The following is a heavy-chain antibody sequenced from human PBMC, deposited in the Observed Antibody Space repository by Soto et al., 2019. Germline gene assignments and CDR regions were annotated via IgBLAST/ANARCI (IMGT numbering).Heavy chain of an antibody. Sequence: SETLSLTCAVSGGSIRGYYLSWIRQPPGGGLEWIGYIYHSGRTNYNPALKSRVSMSVDTSKDQFFLTLTSVTAADTAVYYCGKDVAYYYDSTSPRGFDSWGQGIQVTVSS. CDR1: GGSIRGYY. V-gene: IGHV4-59*01. J-gene: IGHJ5*01. CDR2: IYHSGRT. D-gene: IGHD3-10*01. CDR3: GKDVAYYYDSTSPRGFDS.